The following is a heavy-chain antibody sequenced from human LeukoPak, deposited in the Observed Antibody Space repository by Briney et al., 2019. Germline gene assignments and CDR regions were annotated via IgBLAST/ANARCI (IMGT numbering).Heavy chain of an antibody. V-gene: IGHV3-30*02. Sequence: PGGSLRLSCAASGFTFSSYGMHWVRQAPGKGLEWVAFIRYDGSNKYYADSVKGRFTISRDNAKNSLYLQMNSLRAEDTAVYYCARGLDSSSWYFYYYYMDVWGKGTTVIISS. CDR3: ARGLDSSSWYFYYYYMDV. D-gene: IGHD6-13*01. J-gene: IGHJ6*03. CDR2: IRYDGSNK. CDR1: GFTFSSYG.